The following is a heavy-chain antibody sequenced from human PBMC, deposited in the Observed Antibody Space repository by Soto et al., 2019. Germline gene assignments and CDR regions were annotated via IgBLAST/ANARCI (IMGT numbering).Heavy chain of an antibody. V-gene: IGHV4-59*06. CDR1: GGSISSYY. J-gene: IGHJ4*02. Sequence: PSETLSLTCTVSGGSISSYYWSWIRQHPGKGLEWIGYIYYGGSTYYNPSLKSRVTISVDTSKNQFSLKLSSVTAADTAVYYCARGVLWFGELLPFSFDYWGQGTLVTVSS. CDR3: ARGVLWFGELLPFSFDY. D-gene: IGHD3-10*01. CDR2: IYYGGST.